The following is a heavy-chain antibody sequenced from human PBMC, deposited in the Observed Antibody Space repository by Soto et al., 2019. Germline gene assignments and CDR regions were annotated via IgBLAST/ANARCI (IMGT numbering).Heavy chain of an antibody. D-gene: IGHD3-9*01. V-gene: IGHV3-74*01. CDR2: IQNDGSRT. J-gene: IGHJ3*02. CDR1: GFTFDYYW. Sequence: GGSLRLSCAASGFTFDYYWMHWVRQAPGQGLVWVAHIQNDGSRTTYADSVKGRFTISRDNTKNTLFLQMNSLRAEDSAVYYCAKGHWFDAFDIWGPGTMVTVSS. CDR3: AKGHWFDAFDI.